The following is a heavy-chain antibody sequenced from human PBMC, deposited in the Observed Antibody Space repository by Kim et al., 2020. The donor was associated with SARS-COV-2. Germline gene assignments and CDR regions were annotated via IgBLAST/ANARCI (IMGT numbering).Heavy chain of an antibody. V-gene: IGHV4-39*07. CDR1: GGSISSSSYY. Sequence: SETLSLTCTVSGGSISSSSYYWGWIRQPPGKGLEWIGSIYYSGSTYYNPSLKSRVTISVDTSKNQFSLKLSSVTAADTAVYYCARSTGGLTYDFWSGYSPPPDYWGQGTLVTVSS. CDR3: ARSTGGLTYDFWSGYSPPPDY. D-gene: IGHD3-3*01. CDR2: IYYSGST. J-gene: IGHJ4*02.